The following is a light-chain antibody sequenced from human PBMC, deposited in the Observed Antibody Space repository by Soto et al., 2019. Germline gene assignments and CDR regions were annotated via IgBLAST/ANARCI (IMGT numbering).Light chain of an antibody. J-gene: IGLJ1*01. V-gene: IGLV2-8*01. CDR2: EVN. Sequence: QSALTQPPSASGSPGQSVAISCTGTSSDVGGYNYVSWYQQHPGKAPKLMIYEVNKRPSGVPDRFSGSKSDNTASLTVSGHAAEDEADYYCSSSASSSNVFGTGTKLTVL. CDR1: SSDVGGYNY. CDR3: SSSASSSNV.